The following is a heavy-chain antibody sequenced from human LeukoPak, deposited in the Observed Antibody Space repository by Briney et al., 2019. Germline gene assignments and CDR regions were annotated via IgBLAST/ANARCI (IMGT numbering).Heavy chain of an antibody. Sequence: ASVKVSCKASGYTFTGYYMHWVRQAPGQGLEWMGWIDPNSGGTNYAQKFQGRVTMTRDTSISTAYMELSRLRSDDTAVYYCARALQLWLPEDYWGQGTLVTVSS. CDR2: IDPNSGGT. V-gene: IGHV1-2*02. CDR3: ARALQLWLPEDY. J-gene: IGHJ4*02. D-gene: IGHD5-18*01. CDR1: GYTFTGYY.